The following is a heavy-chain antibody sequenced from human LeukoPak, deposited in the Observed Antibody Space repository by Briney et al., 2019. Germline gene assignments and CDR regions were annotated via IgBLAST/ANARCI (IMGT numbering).Heavy chain of an antibody. V-gene: IGHV4-30-4*08. CDR3: ARDRVKYCSGGSCYLDAFDI. CDR2: IYYSGST. D-gene: IGHD2-15*01. J-gene: IGHJ3*02. Sequence: SQTLSLTCTVSGGSISSGDYYWSWIRQPPGKGLEWIGYIYYSGSTYYNPSLKSRVTISVDTSKNQFSLKLSSVTAADTAVYYCARDRVKYCSGGSCYLDAFDIWGQGTMVTVSS. CDR1: GGSISSGDYY.